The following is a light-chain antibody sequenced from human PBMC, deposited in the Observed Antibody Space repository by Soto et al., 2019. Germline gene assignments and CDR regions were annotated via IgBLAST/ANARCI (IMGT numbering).Light chain of an antibody. CDR2: DAS. CDR3: QQRGNWPQT. J-gene: IGKJ1*01. Sequence: EIVLTQSPATLSLSPGERATLSCRASQSVSSFLAWYQQKPGQAPRLLISDASNRATGIPARFSGSGSGTDFTLTISGLEPEDFAVYYCQQRGNWPQTFGQGTKV. CDR1: QSVSSF. V-gene: IGKV3-11*01.